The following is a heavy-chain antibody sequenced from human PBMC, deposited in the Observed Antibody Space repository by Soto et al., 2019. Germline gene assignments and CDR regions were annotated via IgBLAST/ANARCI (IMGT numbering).Heavy chain of an antibody. CDR2: IWYDGSNK. V-gene: IGHV3-33*01. CDR3: ARDFLEMASIGLIDY. Sequence: GGSLRLSCAASGFTFSSYGMHWVRQAPGKGLEWVAVIWYDGSNKYYADSVKGRFTISRDNSKNTLYLQMNSLRAEDTAVYYCARDFLEMASIGLIDYWGQGTLVTVSS. D-gene: IGHD2-2*03. J-gene: IGHJ4*02. CDR1: GFTFSSYG.